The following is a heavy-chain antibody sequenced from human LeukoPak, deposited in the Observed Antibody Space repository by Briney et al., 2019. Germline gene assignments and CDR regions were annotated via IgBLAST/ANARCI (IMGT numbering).Heavy chain of an antibody. CDR2: IYCSGST. CDR3: ARVGVRGITIFGVAANWFDP. J-gene: IGHJ5*02. D-gene: IGHD3-3*01. Sequence: SETLSLTCTVSGGSISSGGYYWSWIRQHPGKGLEWIGCIYCSGSTYYNPSLKSRVTISVDTSKNQFSLKLSSVTAADTAVYYCARVGVRGITIFGVAANWFDPWGQGTLVTVSS. V-gene: IGHV4-31*03. CDR1: GGSISSGGYY.